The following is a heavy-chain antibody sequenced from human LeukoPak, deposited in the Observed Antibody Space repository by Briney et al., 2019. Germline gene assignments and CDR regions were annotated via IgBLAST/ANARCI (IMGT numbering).Heavy chain of an antibody. CDR2: IYYSGST. CDR3: ARTQQLAYNDAFDI. J-gene: IGHJ3*02. CDR1: GGSISSSSYY. V-gene: IGHV4-39*07. Sequence: SETLSLTCTVSGGSISSSSYYWGWIRQPPGKGLEWIGSIYYSGSTYYNPSLKSRVTISVDTSKNQFSLKLSSVTPEDTAVYYCARTQQLAYNDAFDIWGQGTMVTVSS. D-gene: IGHD6-13*01.